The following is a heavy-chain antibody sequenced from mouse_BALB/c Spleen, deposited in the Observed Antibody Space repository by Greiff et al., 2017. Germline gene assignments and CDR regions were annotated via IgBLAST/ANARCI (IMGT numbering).Heavy chain of an antibody. Sequence: EVQLQQSGAELVKPGASVKLSCTASGFNIKDTYMHWVKQRPEQGLEWIGRIDPANGNTKYDPKFQGKATITADTSSNTAYLQLSSLTSEDTAVYYCARAGYGNYVFYFDYWGQGTTLTVSS. CDR1: GFNIKDTY. D-gene: IGHD2-10*02. CDR3: ARAGYGNYVFYFDY. V-gene: IGHV14-3*02. CDR2: IDPANGNT. J-gene: IGHJ2*01.